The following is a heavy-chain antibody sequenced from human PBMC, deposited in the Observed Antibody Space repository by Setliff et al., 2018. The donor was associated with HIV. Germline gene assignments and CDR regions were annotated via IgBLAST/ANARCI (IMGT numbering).Heavy chain of an antibody. J-gene: IGHJ3*02. CDR2: MSGDANSQ. Sequence: GGSLRLSCAASGFIFSTFPMHWVRQAPGKGLEWVAVMSGDANSQYYAASVRGRFTISRDNSKNTLYLQMNSLRAEDTAVYYCAQDQNFPKDVFDIWGQGTMVTVSS. D-gene: IGHD2-15*01. CDR3: AQDQNFPKDVFDI. CDR1: GFIFSTFP. V-gene: IGHV3-30*07.